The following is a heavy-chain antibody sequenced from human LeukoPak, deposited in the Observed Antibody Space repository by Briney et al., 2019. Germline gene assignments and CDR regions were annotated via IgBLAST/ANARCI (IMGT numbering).Heavy chain of an antibody. V-gene: IGHV4-39*07. CDR3: ARDGELYYYYMDV. Sequence: SETLSLTCTVSGGSISSSSSYWGWIRQPPGNGLEWIGSIYYSGSTYYNPSLKSRVTMSVDTSKNQFSLKLSSVTAADTAVYYCARDGELYYYYMDVWGKGTTVTVSS. J-gene: IGHJ6*03. D-gene: IGHD1-7*01. CDR1: GGSISSSSSY. CDR2: IYYSGST.